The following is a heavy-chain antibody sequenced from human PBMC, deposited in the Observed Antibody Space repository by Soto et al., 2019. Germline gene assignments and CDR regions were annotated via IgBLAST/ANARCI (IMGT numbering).Heavy chain of an antibody. Sequence: EVQLVESGGGLIQPGGSLRLSCAASGFTVSSNYMSWVRQAPGKGLEWVSVIYSGDNTYYADSVKGRFTTSRDNSKNTLYLQMNTLSAEDTAVYYSSRALRTLSGLYLWGQGTTVTVSS. CDR1: GFTVSSNY. CDR2: IYSGDNT. V-gene: IGHV3-53*01. J-gene: IGHJ6*02. CDR3: SRALRTLSGLYL.